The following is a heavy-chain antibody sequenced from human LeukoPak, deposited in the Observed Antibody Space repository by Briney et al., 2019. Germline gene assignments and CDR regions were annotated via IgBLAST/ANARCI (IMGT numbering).Heavy chain of an antibody. Sequence: SETLSLTCTVSGGSISSSSYYWGWIRQPPGKGLEWIGSIYYSGSTYYNPSLKSRVTMSVDTSKNQFSLQLSSVTAADTAVYYCTRSNYVWGSYRPRQSDAFDIWGQGTTVTVSS. J-gene: IGHJ3*02. V-gene: IGHV4-39*07. CDR3: TRSNYVWGSYRPRQSDAFDI. CDR2: IYYSGST. D-gene: IGHD3-16*02. CDR1: GGSISSSSYY.